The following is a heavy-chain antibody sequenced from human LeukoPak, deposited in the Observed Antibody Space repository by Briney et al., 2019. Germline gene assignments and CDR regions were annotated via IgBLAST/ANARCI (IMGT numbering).Heavy chain of an antibody. CDR3: ARDQGSYCSGGSCYSGFDY. D-gene: IGHD2-15*01. Sequence: GGSLRLSCAASGFTVSSNYMSWVRQAPGKGLEWVSVIYSGGSTYYADSVKGRFTISRDNSKNTLYLQMNSLRAEDTAVYYCARDQGSYCSGGSCYSGFDYSGQGTLVTVSS. CDR1: GFTVSSNY. J-gene: IGHJ4*02. V-gene: IGHV3-53*01. CDR2: IYSGGST.